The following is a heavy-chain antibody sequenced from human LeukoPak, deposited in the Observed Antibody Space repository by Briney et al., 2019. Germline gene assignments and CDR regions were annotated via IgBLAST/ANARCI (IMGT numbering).Heavy chain of an antibody. CDR3: ARGGVTGDRGNDY. J-gene: IGHJ4*02. CDR1: GGSISSSSYY. CDR2: IYYSGST. D-gene: IGHD7-27*01. V-gene: IGHV4-39*01. Sequence: SETLSLTCTVSGGSISSSSYYWGWIRQPPGKGLEWIGSIYYSGSTYYNPSLKSRVTISVDTSKNQFSLKLSSVTAADTAVYYCARGGVTGDRGNDYWGQGTLVTVSS.